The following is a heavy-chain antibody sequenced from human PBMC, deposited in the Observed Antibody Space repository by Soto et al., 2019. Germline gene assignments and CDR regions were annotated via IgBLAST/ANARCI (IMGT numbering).Heavy chain of an antibody. V-gene: IGHV3-21*01. CDR1: GFIFSTYS. CDR2: ISSSSTYI. J-gene: IGHJ6*02. CDR3: VRREVGDYYGMNV. D-gene: IGHD1-26*01. Sequence: VQLVESGGGLVKPGGSLRLSCAASGFIFSTYSMSWVRQAPGKGLEWVSSISSSSTYIYYAGSLKGRFTISRDNAKNSVFLQMNSLRAEDTAVYYCVRREVGDYYGMNVWGQGTTVTVSS.